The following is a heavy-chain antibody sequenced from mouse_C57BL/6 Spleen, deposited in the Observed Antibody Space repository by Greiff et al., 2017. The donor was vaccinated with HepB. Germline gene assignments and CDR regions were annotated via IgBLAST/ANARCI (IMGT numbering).Heavy chain of an antibody. J-gene: IGHJ4*01. CDR2: IHPNSGST. CDR1: GYTFTSYW. Sequence: VQLQQSGAELVKPGASVKLSCKASGYTFTSYWMHWVKQRPGQGLEWIGMIHPNSGSTNYNEKFKSKATLTVDKSSSTAYMQLSSLTSEDSAVYYCARFITTVVAKNAMDYWGQGTSVTVSS. V-gene: IGHV1-64*01. CDR3: ARFITTVVAKNAMDY. D-gene: IGHD1-1*01.